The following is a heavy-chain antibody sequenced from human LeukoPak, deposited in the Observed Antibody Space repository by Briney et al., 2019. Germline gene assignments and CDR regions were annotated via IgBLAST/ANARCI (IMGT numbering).Heavy chain of an antibody. CDR1: GFAFSGSA. D-gene: IGHD5-18*01. CDR2: IRSKANSYAS. V-gene: IGHV3-73*01. Sequence: GGSLRLSCAASGFAFSGSAMHWVRQASGKGLEWVARIRSKANSYASAYAASVKGSFTISRDDSKNTAYLQRNSLKTEDTAVYYCTRQERYSGDDYWGQGTLVTVSS. CDR3: TRQERYSGDDY. J-gene: IGHJ4*02.